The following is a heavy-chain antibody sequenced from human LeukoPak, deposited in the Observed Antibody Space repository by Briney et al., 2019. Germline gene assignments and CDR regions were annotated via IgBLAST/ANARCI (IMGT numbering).Heavy chain of an antibody. V-gene: IGHV3-74*01. CDR1: GFTFSSQW. J-gene: IGHJ4*02. D-gene: IGHD6-19*01. CDR2: IDDDGSIT. CDR3: ARGLGSSADY. Sequence: PGGSLRLSCAASGFTFSSQWMHWVRQAPGKGLLWVSRIDDDGSITNYAESVKGRFTISRDNAKNTVYLQMNSLRAEDTAVYYCARGLGSSADYWGQGTQVTVSS.